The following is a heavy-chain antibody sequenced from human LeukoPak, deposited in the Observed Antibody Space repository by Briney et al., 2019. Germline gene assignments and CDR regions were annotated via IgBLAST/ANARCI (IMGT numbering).Heavy chain of an antibody. J-gene: IGHJ4*02. Sequence: SVKVCCKASGGTFSRYAISWVRQAPGQGLEWMGRIIPILGIANYAQKFQGRVTITADKSTSTAYMELSSLRPEDTAVYYCARHFGTGDNFDYWGQGTLLIVSS. CDR3: ARHFGTGDNFDY. CDR1: GGTFSRYA. V-gene: IGHV1-69*04. CDR2: IIPILGIA. D-gene: IGHD1-1*01.